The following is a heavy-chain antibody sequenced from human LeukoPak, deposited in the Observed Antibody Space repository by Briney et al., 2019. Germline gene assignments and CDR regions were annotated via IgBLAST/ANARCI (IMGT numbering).Heavy chain of an antibody. Sequence: GASVKVSCKVSGDTLSELTMHWVRQAPGKGLEWMGGFDPGAGEILYAQQFQGRVTMTEDTSTDTAYMELTSLRSEDSGVYFCAAGGIYSLLYYWGQGTLVTVSS. CDR3: AAGGIYSLLYY. D-gene: IGHD3-10*01. J-gene: IGHJ4*02. V-gene: IGHV1-24*01. CDR2: FDPGAGEI. CDR1: GDTLSELT.